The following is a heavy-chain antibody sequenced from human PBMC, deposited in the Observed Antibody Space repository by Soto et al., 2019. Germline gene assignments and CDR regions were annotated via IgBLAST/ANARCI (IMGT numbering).Heavy chain of an antibody. J-gene: IGHJ4*02. V-gene: IGHV4-31*03. Sequence: QVQLQESGPGLVKPSQTLSLTCTVSGGSIGTGGYYWSWIRQHPGKGLEYIGYIYYTGSTYYNPSLKSRITISVDTSKIQFSLTFSSVTAADTAVYYCARNSLTSDYYFDYWGQGILVTVSS. CDR1: GGSIGTGGYY. CDR2: IYYTGST. CDR3: ARNSLTSDYYFDY. D-gene: IGHD6-13*01.